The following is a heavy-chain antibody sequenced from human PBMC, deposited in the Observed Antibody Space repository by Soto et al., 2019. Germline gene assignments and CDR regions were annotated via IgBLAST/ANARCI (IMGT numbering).Heavy chain of an antibody. Sequence: LVPMPLPNSVLWGSIVGYDCSWILQPPGKGLEWIGYIYYSGSTNYNPSLKSRVTISVDTSKNQFSLKLSSVTAADTAVYYCARDDDYCSGGSCYGIWGQGTLVPVSS. D-gene: IGHD2-15*01. CDR2: IYYSGST. CDR1: WGSIVGYD. J-gene: IGHJ4*02. CDR3: ARDDDYCSGGSCYGI. V-gene: IGHV4-59*01.